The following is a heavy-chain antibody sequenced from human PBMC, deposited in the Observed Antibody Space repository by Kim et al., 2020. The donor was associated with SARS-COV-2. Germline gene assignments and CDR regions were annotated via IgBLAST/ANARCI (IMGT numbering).Heavy chain of an antibody. V-gene: IGHV1-24*01. CDR3: ATSCSITSCHWFDP. CDR2: FDPEDGET. CDR1: GYTLTELS. D-gene: IGHD2-2*01. Sequence: ASVKVSCKVSGYTLTELSMHWVRQAPGKGLEWMGGFDPEDGETIYAQKFQGRVTMTEDTSTETAYMELSSLRSEDTAVYYCATSCSITSCHWFDPWGQGTLVTLST. J-gene: IGHJ5*02.